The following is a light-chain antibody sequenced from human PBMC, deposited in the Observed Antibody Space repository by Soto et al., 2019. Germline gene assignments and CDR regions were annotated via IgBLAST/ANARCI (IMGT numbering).Light chain of an antibody. J-gene: IGKJ4*01. CDR1: QSVSSSY. CDR2: GAS. V-gene: IGKV3-20*01. CDR3: QQYGSSPRT. Sequence: EIVLTQSPATLSLSPGERATLSCRASQSVSSSYLAWYQQKPGQAPRLLIYGASSRATGIPDRFSGSGSGTDFTLTISRLEPEDFAVYYCQQYGSSPRTFGGGTKMDIK.